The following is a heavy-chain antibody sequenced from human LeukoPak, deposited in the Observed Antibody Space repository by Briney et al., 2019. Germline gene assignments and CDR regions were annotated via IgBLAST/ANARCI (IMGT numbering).Heavy chain of an antibody. Sequence: GGSLRLSCAASGFTFSSYWMSWVRQAPGKGLEWVANIKQDGSEKYYVDSVKGRFTISRDNAKNSLYLQMNSLRAEDTAVYYCARDGIGGYSNYSDYWGQGTLVTVSS. CDR1: GFTFSSYW. D-gene: IGHD4-11*01. CDR3: ARDGIGGYSNYSDY. CDR2: IKQDGSEK. J-gene: IGHJ4*02. V-gene: IGHV3-7*03.